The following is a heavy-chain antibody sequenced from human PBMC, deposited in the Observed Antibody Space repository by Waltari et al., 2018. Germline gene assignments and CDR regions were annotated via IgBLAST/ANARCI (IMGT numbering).Heavy chain of an antibody. V-gene: IGHV3-7*01. CDR1: GFTFSSYW. D-gene: IGHD3-10*01. J-gene: IGHJ4*02. CDR3: ARGDTMVRGVPNF. Sequence: EVQLVESGGGLVQPGGSLRLSCAASGFTFSSYWMSWVRQAPGKGRECVAKIKQDGSEKYYVDSVKGRFTISRDNAKNSLYLQMNSLRAEDTAVYYCARGDTMVRGVPNFWGQGTLVTVSS. CDR2: IKQDGSEK.